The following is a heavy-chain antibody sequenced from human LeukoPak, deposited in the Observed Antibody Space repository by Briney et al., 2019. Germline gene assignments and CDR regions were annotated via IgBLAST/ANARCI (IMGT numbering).Heavy chain of an antibody. J-gene: IGHJ2*01. Sequence: SETLSLTCTVSGGSISSSSYYWGWIRQPPGKGLEWIGSIYYSGSTYYNPSLKSRVTISVDTSKNQFSLKLSSVTAADTAVYYCAGLAKGTMVRGVRYFDLWGRGTLVTVSS. V-gene: IGHV4-39*01. CDR1: GGSISSSSYY. CDR2: IYYSGST. D-gene: IGHD3-10*01. CDR3: AGLAKGTMVRGVRYFDL.